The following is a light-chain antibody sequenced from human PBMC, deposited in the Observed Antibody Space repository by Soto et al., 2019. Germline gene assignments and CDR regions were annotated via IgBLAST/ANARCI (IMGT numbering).Light chain of an antibody. Sequence: EIVMTQSPATLSVSPGERATLSCRASQSISSNLAWYQQKPGQAPRLLIYGASTRATGIPARFGGSGSGTEFTLTISSLQSEDFAVYYGQQYNNWPPLMYTFGQGTKLEIK. V-gene: IGKV3-15*01. J-gene: IGKJ2*01. CDR2: GAS. CDR1: QSISSN. CDR3: QQYNNWPPLMYT.